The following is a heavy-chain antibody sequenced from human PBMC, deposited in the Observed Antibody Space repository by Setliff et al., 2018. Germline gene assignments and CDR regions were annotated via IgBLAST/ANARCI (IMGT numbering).Heavy chain of an antibody. J-gene: IGHJ3*02. CDR3: ATPRSGIIDAFDI. Sequence: ASVKVSCKASGYTFTGYYMHWVRQAPGQGLEWMGWISAYNGNTNYAQKFQGRVTITADKSTSTAYMELSSLRSEDTAVYYCATPRSGIIDAFDIWGQGTMVTVSS. D-gene: IGHD2-15*01. CDR2: ISAYNGNT. V-gene: IGHV1-18*04. CDR1: GYTFTGYY.